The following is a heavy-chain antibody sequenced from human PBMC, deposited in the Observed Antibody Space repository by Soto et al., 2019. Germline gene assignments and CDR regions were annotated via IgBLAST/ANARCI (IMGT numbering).Heavy chain of an antibody. Sequence: PGESLKISCKGSGYSFTSYWIGWVRQMPGKGLEWMGIIYPGDSDTRYSPSFQGQVTISADKSISTAYLQWSSLKASDTAMYYCARLSEGYYYYYGMDVWGQGTTVTVSS. CDR2: IYPGDSDT. V-gene: IGHV5-51*01. D-gene: IGHD3-16*02. CDR1: GYSFTSYW. CDR3: ARLSEGYYYYYGMDV. J-gene: IGHJ6*02.